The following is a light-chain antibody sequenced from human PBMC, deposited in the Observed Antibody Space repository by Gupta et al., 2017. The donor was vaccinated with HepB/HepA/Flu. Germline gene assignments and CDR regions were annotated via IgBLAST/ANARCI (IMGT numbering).Light chain of an antibody. J-gene: IGKJ4*01. Sequence: DIQLTQSPSFLSASVGDRVTITCRASQVISSYLAWYQQRPGKAPKLLIYAASTLQSGVSSRFSGSGSGTEFTLTLSSLQPEDFATYYCQQLNSFPLTFGGGTKVDIK. CDR3: QQLNSFPLT. CDR1: QVISSY. CDR2: AAS. V-gene: IGKV1-9*01.